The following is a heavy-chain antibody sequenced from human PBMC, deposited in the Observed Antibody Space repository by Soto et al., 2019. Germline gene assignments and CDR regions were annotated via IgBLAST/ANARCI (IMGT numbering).Heavy chain of an antibody. CDR1: GGTFISYA. V-gene: IGHV1-69*06. Sequence: XSVKVSFKASGGTFISYAISWVRQAPGQGLEWMGGIIPIFGTANYAQKFQGRVTITADKSTSTAYMELSSLRSEDTAVYYCARVREGSAGNYYYYDMDVWGQGTTVTVSS. CDR2: IIPIFGTA. J-gene: IGHJ6*02. CDR3: ARVREGSAGNYYYYDMDV.